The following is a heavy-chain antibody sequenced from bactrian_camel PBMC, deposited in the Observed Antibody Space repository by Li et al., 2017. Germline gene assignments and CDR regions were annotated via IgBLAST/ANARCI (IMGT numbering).Heavy chain of an antibody. J-gene: IGHJ6*01. Sequence: HVQLVESGGGSVQAGGSLKLSCVLSGNTVFMTYMAWFRQAPGKQREGVAAIWTSGPTYYADSVKGRFTISADNAKNTVYLQMDSLKPEDTAVCYCAASKYSCNYWDVRARDFEYWGQGTQVTVS. D-gene: IGHD2*01. CDR2: IWTSGPT. CDR1: GNTVFMTY. V-gene: IGHV3S53*01. CDR3: AASKYSCNYWDVRARDFEY.